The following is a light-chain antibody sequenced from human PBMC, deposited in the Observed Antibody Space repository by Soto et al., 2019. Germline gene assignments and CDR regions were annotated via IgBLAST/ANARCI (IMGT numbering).Light chain of an antibody. CDR1: QSVSSH. CDR2: EAS. Sequence: EIVLTQSPATLSLSPGERATLSCRASQSVSSHLAWYQQQPGQAPRLLIYEASIRVTGIPARFSGSGSGTDFTLTISSLEPDDFAVYYCQQRSNWPPFTFGQGTKLEIK. V-gene: IGKV3-11*01. J-gene: IGKJ2*01. CDR3: QQRSNWPPFT.